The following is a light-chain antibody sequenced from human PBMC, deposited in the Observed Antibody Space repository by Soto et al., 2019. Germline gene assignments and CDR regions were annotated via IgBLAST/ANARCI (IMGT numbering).Light chain of an antibody. CDR3: QHYNNWPRT. CDR2: GAS. Sequence: DIVMTQSPATLSVSPGETATLSCRASQSVNNNLAWYQQKPGQAPRLLIYGASTRATGLPARFSGSGSGTEFTLTISSLQSEDFAVYYCQHYNNWPRTFGQGTKVEIK. V-gene: IGKV3-15*01. CDR1: QSVNNN. J-gene: IGKJ1*01.